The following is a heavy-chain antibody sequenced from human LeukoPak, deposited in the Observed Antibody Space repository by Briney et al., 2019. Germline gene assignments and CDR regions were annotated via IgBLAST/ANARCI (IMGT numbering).Heavy chain of an antibody. CDR2: IIPIFGTA. CDR1: GGTFSSYA. Sequence: SVKVSCKASGGTFSSYAISWVRQAPGQGLEWMGGIIPIFGTANYAQKFQGRVTTTADESTSTAYMELSSLRSEDTAVYYCAREKSSGIAAAGVDYWGQGTLVTVSS. V-gene: IGHV1-69*01. J-gene: IGHJ4*02. CDR3: AREKSSGIAAAGVDY. D-gene: IGHD6-13*01.